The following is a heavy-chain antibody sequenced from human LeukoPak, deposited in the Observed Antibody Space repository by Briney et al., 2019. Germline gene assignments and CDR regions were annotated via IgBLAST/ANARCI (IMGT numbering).Heavy chain of an antibody. CDR3: ARGMGFWSGRNRDYYMDV. D-gene: IGHD3-3*01. CDR2: INPSGGST. J-gene: IGHJ6*03. Sequence: ASVKVSCKASGYTFTSYYMHWVRQAPGQGLEWMGIINPSGGSTSYAQKFQGRVTMTRDTSTSTVYMELSSLRSEDTAVYYCARGMGFWSGRNRDYYMDVWGKGTTVTVSS. CDR1: GYTFTSYY. V-gene: IGHV1-46*03.